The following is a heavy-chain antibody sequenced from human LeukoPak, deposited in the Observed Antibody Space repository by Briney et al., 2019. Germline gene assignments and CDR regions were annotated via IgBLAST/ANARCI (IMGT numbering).Heavy chain of an antibody. V-gene: IGHV4-61*02. Sequence: SQTLSLTCTVSGGSITNDYYWNWIRQPAGKGLEWIGRIWTSGSTVYNPSLKSRVTISIDTSKNQFSLKLSSVTAADTAVYYCARDEGWELLTASTNAFDMWGQGTMVTVSS. CDR1: GGSITNDYY. J-gene: IGHJ3*02. D-gene: IGHD1-26*01. CDR3: ARDEGWELLTASTNAFDM. CDR2: IWTSGST.